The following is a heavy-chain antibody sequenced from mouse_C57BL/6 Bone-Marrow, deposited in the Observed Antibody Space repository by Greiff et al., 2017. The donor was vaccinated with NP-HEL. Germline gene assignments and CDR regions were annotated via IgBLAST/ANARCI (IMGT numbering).Heavy chain of an antibody. CDR2: INPYNGDT. D-gene: IGHD2-2*01. Sequence: EVQLQQSGPEPVKPGDSVKISCKASGYSFTGYFMNWVMQSHGKSLEWIGRINPYNGDTFYNQKFTGKATLTVDKSSSTAHMELRSLTSEDSAVYYCARSKGLRRGKSAMDYWGQGTSVTVSS. CDR3: ARSKGLRRGKSAMDY. V-gene: IGHV1-20*01. CDR1: GYSFTGYF. J-gene: IGHJ4*01.